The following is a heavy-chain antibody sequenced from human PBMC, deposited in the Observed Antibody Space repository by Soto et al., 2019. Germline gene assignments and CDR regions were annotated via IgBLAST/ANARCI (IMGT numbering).Heavy chain of an antibody. CDR3: AKEDRAGCKS. D-gene: IGHD2-15*01. J-gene: IGHJ4*02. V-gene: IGHV1-69*04. Sequence: QVHLVQSGAEMKKPGSSVKVSCKVSGGDLTNSGISWVRQAPGQGLEWMGGIFPLLAMVDYSQKFQGRVTITAEESTNTAYMELGSVESDDTDVYEWAKEDRAGCKSWGEGTLVIV. CDR1: GGDLTNSG. CDR2: IFPLLAMV.